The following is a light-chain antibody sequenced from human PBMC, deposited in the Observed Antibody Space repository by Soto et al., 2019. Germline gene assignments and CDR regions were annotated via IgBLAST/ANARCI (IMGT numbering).Light chain of an antibody. CDR3: ATTESSILSLSV. V-gene: IGLV1-40*01. Sequence: QSVLTQPPSVSGAPGQRVTISCTGSSSNIGAGYDVHWYQQLPGTAPKLLIYGNSNRPSGVPDRFSGSKSGTSASLGITGLQVEFVVVNYSATTESSILSLSVF. CDR2: GNS. CDR1: SSNIGAGYD. J-gene: IGLJ1*01.